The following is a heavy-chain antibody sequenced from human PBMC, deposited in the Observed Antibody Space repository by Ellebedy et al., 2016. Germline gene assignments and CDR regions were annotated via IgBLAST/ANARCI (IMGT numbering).Heavy chain of an antibody. J-gene: IGHJ4*02. CDR3: AKDPERYQLPTVSFDY. V-gene: IGHV3-23*01. CDR2: ISGSGGST. CDR1: GFTFSSYA. D-gene: IGHD2-2*01. Sequence: GESLKISXAASGFTFSSYAMSWVRQAPGKGLEWVSAISGSGGSTYYADSVKGRFTISRDNSKNTLYLQMNSLRAEDTAVYYCAKDPERYQLPTVSFDYWGQGTLVTVSS.